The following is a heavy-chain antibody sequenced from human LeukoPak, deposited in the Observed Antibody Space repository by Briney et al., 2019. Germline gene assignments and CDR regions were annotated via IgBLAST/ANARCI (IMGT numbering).Heavy chain of an antibody. CDR2: ISGSGGST. CDR3: ATAASH. Sequence: GSLRLSFAASGFPFRSYAVNWVRQAPGKGLEWVSAISGSGGSTYYADSVKGRFTISRDNSKNTLFLQMNSLRAEDTAVYYCATAASHWGQGTLVTVSS. CDR1: GFPFRSYA. J-gene: IGHJ4*02. V-gene: IGHV3-23*01.